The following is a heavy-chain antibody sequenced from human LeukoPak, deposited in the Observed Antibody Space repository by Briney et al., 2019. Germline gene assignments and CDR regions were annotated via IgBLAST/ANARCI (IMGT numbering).Heavy chain of an antibody. V-gene: IGHV1-2*02. CDR1: AYTFTGYY. CDR2: INPNTGGT. CDR3: AKRLGSGWSFDY. D-gene: IGHD6-19*01. Sequence: VASVKVSCKASAYTFTGYYIHWVRQAPGQGLEWMGWINPNTGGTSYAQKFQGRVTMTRDTSISTAYMELSRLISDDTAVYYCAKRLGSGWSFDYWGQGTLVTVSS. J-gene: IGHJ4*02.